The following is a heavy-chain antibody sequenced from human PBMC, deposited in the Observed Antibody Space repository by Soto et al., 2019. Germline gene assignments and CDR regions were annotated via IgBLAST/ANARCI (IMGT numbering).Heavy chain of an antibody. Sequence: PLETLSLTCTVSGASISSSGYYWGWIRQAPGKGLEWIGSINYSGSTYYNPSLKSRVTVSVDMSKNQFSLKLTSVTAADTAVYYCARGMDRAKIAYWGQGTLVTVS. D-gene: IGHD5-18*01. V-gene: IGHV4-39*01. CDR2: INYSGST. CDR1: GASISSSGYY. J-gene: IGHJ4*02. CDR3: ARGMDRAKIAY.